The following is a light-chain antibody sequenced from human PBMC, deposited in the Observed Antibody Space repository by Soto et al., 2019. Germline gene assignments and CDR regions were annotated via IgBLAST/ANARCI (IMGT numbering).Light chain of an antibody. Sequence: EIVLTQSPGTLSLSPGERATLSCRASQSVSSDFLSWYQQKPGQAPRLLIYGGSYRATGIPDRFSGSGSGKDFTLTIRRLEADDFAVYYCQQYGSTPPVTFGGGTKVEIK. J-gene: IGKJ4*02. CDR3: QQYGSTPPVT. CDR1: QSVSSDF. CDR2: GGS. V-gene: IGKV3-20*01.